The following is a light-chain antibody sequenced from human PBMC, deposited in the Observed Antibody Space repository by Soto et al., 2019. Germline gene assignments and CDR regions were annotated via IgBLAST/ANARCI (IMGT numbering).Light chain of an antibody. CDR3: QQSYSTPLT. CDR1: QSIINY. Sequence: DIQMTQSPSSLSASVGDRVTITCRASQSIINYLNWYQHQPGKAPKXLIYAASSLQSGVPSRFSGSGSGTDLTITISSLQFEDFETYYCQQSYSTPLTFGGGTKVDIK. J-gene: IGKJ4*01. V-gene: IGKV1-39*01. CDR2: AAS.